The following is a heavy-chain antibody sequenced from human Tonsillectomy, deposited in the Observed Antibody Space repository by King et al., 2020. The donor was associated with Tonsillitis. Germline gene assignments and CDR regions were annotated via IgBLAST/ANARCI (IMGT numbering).Heavy chain of an antibody. Sequence: QLVQSGAEVKKPGSSVKVSCKASGGTFSNYAINWVRQAPGQGLEWRGRIIPILGIANYAQKFQGRVTITADKSTSTAYMELSSLRSEDTAVYYCAREGPGIAAAGTFDYWGQGTLVTVSS. D-gene: IGHD6-13*01. CDR2: IIPILGIA. V-gene: IGHV1-69*04. CDR3: AREGPGIAAAGTFDY. J-gene: IGHJ4*02. CDR1: GGTFSNYA.